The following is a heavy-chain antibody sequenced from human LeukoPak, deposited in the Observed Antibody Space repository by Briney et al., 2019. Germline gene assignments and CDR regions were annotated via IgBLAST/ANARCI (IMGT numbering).Heavy chain of an antibody. D-gene: IGHD3-3*01. J-gene: IGHJ4*02. V-gene: IGHV3-74*01. CDR1: GFDFSSNW. Sequence: SGGSLRLSCAASGFDFSSNWMHWVRHAPGQGLVWVSRIKGDGISTNYADSVKGRFTISRDIAENTLYLQMNSLRAEDTGVYYCAKDHYWSIDYWGRGTLVTVSS. CDR3: AKDHYWSIDY. CDR2: IKGDGIST.